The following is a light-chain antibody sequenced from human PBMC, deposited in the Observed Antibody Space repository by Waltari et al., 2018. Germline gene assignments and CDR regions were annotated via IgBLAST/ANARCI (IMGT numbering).Light chain of an antibody. V-gene: IGKV3-20*01. CDR2: DAS. CDR1: QSISRF. CDR3: QKYGSLPAT. J-gene: IGKJ1*01. Sequence: DIMLTQSPGTLSLPRGERATLSCRASQSISRFLAWYQQKPGQAPRLLIYDASSRATGIPDRFSGSGSGTDFSLTIRLEPEDIAVYYCQKYGSLPATFGQGTKVEIK.